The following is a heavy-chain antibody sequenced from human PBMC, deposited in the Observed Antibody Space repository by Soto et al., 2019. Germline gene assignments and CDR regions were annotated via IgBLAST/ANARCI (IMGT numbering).Heavy chain of an antibody. V-gene: IGHV3-23*01. CDR2: ISGGGGST. D-gene: IGHD3-22*01. Sequence: GGSLRLSCAASGFTFSSYAMSWVRQAPGKGLEWVSAISGGGGSTYYADSVKGRFTISRDNSKNTLYLQMNSLRAEDTAVYYCAKRYLSDYYDSSGYYYFDYWGQGTLVTVSS. CDR3: AKRYLSDYYDSSGYYYFDY. CDR1: GFTFSSYA. J-gene: IGHJ4*02.